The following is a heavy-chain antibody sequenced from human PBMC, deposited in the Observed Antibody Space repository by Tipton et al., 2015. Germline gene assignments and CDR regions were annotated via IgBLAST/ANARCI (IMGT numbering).Heavy chain of an antibody. J-gene: IGHJ4*02. CDR1: GFIFSSYG. V-gene: IGHV3-30*18. D-gene: IGHD3-16*02. CDR2: ISYDGSNK. Sequence: QLVQSGGGVVQPGRSLRLSCAASGFIFSSYGMHWVRQAPGKGLGWVALISYDGSNKYYADSVKGRFIISRDNSKNTLYLQMNSLRDEDTAVYYCAKARHVWGSFRSYFDSWGQGTLVTVSS. CDR3: AKARHVWGSFRSYFDS.